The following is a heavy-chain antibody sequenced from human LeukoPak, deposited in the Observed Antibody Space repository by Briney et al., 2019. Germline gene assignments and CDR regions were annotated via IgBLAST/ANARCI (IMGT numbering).Heavy chain of an antibody. CDR2: IIPIFGTA. J-gene: IGHJ4*02. D-gene: IGHD3-3*01. Sequence: SVKVSCKASGGTFSSYAISWVRQAPGQGLEWMGRIIPIFGTANYAQKFQGRVTITTDESTSTAYMELSSLRYEDTAVYYCARELGIFGVVNNDYWGQGTLVTVSS. CDR1: GGTFSSYA. V-gene: IGHV1-69*05. CDR3: ARELGIFGVVNNDY.